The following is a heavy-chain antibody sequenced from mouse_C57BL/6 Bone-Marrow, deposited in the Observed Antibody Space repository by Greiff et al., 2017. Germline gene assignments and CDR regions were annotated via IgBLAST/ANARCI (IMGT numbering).Heavy chain of an antibody. V-gene: IGHV14-4*01. J-gene: IGHJ4*01. CDR2: IDPENGDT. CDR3: TTEAMDY. Sequence: EVQLQQSGAELVRPGASVKLSCTASGFNIKDDYMHWVKQRTEQGLEWIGWIDPENGDTEYASKFQGKATITADTSSNTAYLQLSSLTSEDTAVYYCTTEAMDYWGQGTSGTVSS. CDR1: GFNIKDDY.